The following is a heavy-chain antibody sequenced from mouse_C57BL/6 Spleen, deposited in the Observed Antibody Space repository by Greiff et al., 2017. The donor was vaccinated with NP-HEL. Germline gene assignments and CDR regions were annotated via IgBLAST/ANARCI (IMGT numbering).Heavy chain of an antibody. D-gene: IGHD3-2*02. CDR1: GFTFSDYY. V-gene: IGHV5-16*01. CDR2: INYDGSST. CDR3: AREGYAFDY. J-gene: IGHJ2*01. Sequence: EVQRVESEGGLVQPGSSMKLSCTASGFTFSDYYMAWVRQVPEKGLEWVANINYDGSSTYYLDSLKSRFIISSDNAKNILYLQMSSLKSEDTATYYCAREGYAFDYWGQGTTLTVSS.